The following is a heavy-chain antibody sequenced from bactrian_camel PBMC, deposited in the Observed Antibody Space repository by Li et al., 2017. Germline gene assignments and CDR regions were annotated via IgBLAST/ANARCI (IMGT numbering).Heavy chain of an antibody. CDR1: GFALSSAA. J-gene: IGHJ4*01. D-gene: IGHD3*01. CDR3: AKDDWQQCPYDYCSGSWPY. V-gene: IGHV3S31*01. CDR2: INSAGNDGYGT. Sequence: DVQLVESGGGLVQPGGSLRLSCAASGFALSSAAMSWVRQAPGKGLEWVATINSAGNDGYGTYYAESGKGRFTISRDNARNTLYLQMNSLETEDTAMYYCAKDDWQQCPYDYCSGSWPYWGQGTQVTVS.